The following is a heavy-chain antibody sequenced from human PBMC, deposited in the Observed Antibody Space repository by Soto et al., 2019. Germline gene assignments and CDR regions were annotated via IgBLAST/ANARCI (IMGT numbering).Heavy chain of an antibody. Sequence: QVQLQESGPGLVKPSETLSLTCTVSGASLSSGSYFWSWIRQPPGKGLEYIGYIYYSGSSNYNPSLKSRVTISSDTSKNKFSLRLNSVTAADTAIYYCARRNAMSAFGGVSAWGQGTLVTVSS. J-gene: IGHJ4*02. CDR2: IYYSGSS. V-gene: IGHV4-61*01. CDR1: GASLSSGSYF. CDR3: ARRNAMSAFGGVSA. D-gene: IGHD3-16*01.